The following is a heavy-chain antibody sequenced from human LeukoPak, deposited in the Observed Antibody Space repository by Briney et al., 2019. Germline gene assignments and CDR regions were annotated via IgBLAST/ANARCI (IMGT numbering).Heavy chain of an antibody. J-gene: IGHJ3*02. CDR2: IDARSGIT. CDR1: GFTFTIFG. Sequence: GGSLRLSCAASGFTFTIFGLNWVRQAPGKGPEWVSYIDARSGITYYADSVQGRFTISRDNAKNSLYLQMNSLRAEDTAVYYCAMTTIGYNWNYGAFDIWGQGTMVTVSS. V-gene: IGHV3-48*04. D-gene: IGHD1-7*01. CDR3: AMTTIGYNWNYGAFDI.